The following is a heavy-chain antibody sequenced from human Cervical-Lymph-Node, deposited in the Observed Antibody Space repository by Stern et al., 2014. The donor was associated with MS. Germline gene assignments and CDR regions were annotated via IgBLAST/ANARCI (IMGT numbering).Heavy chain of an antibody. CDR2: MHPRGSDI. Sequence: VQLVQSGAEVKKPGESLKISCKGSGYSFTNFWIAWVRQVPGKGLEWMGFMHPRGSDIEYSPSFQGQVTFSADKSINTAYLHWSSLRASDSAMYYCARFHSNSGLDYWGQGTLVTVSS. D-gene: IGHD6-6*01. J-gene: IGHJ4*02. CDR1: GYSFTNFW. V-gene: IGHV5-51*03. CDR3: ARFHSNSGLDY.